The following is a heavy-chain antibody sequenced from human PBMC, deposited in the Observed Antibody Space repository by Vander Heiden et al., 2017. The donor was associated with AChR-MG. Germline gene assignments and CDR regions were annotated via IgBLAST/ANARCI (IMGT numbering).Heavy chain of an antibody. D-gene: IGHD2-15*01. J-gene: IGHJ3*02. V-gene: IGHV4-30-4*01. CDR1: GGSISSGDYY. Sequence: QVQLQESGPGLVKPSQTLSLTCTVPGGSISSGDYYGSWIRKPPGKGLEWIGYIYYSGSTYYNPSLKSRVTISVDTSKNQFSLKLSSVTAADTAVYYCARLGLLAYDAFDIWGQGTMVTVSS. CDR3: ARLGLLAYDAFDI. CDR2: IYYSGST.